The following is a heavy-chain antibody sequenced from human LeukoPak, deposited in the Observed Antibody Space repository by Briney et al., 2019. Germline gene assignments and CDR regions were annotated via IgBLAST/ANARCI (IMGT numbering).Heavy chain of an antibody. CDR3: ARQGYYGSGSYYKALPFDY. CDR2: IYYSGST. V-gene: IGHV4-39*01. Sequence: PSETLSLTCTVSGGSISSSSYYWGWIRQPPGKGLEWIGSIYYSGSTYYNPSLKSRVTISVDTSKNQFSLKLSSVTAADTAVYYCARQGYYGSGSYYKALPFDYWGQGTLVTVSS. D-gene: IGHD3-10*01. CDR1: GGSISSSSYY. J-gene: IGHJ4*02.